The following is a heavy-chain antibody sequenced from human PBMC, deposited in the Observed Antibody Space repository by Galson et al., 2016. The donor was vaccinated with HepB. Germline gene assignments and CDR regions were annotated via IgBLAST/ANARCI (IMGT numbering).Heavy chain of an antibody. CDR3: ARRXSKEKGYLDL. CDR2: TYYRSKWYN. V-gene: IGHV6-1*01. J-gene: IGHJ2*01. D-gene: IGHD6-13*01. CDR1: GDSDSXXSVT. Sequence: ISGDSDSXXSVTWNWIRQSPSRGLEWLGRTYYRSKWYNDYAVSVKSRMTINPATSKNQFSLQLNSVTPEDTAVYYCARRXSKEKGYLDLWGRGTLVTVSS.